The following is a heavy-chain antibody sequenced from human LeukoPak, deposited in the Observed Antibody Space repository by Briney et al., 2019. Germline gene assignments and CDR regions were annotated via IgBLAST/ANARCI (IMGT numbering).Heavy chain of an antibody. V-gene: IGHV4-59*01. Sequence: SETLSLTCTVSGGSIDSYYWSWFRQPPGKGLEWFGCIYYRGTTNYNPSLKSRVTISVDTSRTQFSLKLISVTAADTAVYYCARGEFGSSTWYFDLDPWGQGTLVTVSS. CDR1: GGSIDSYY. D-gene: IGHD6-13*01. CDR2: IYYRGTT. J-gene: IGHJ5*02. CDR3: ARGEFGSSTWYFDLDP.